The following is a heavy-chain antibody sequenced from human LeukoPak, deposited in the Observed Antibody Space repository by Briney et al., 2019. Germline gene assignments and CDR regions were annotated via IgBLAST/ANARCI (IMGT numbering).Heavy chain of an antibody. J-gene: IGHJ4*02. CDR1: GFTFSSYA. Sequence: GGSLRLSCAASGFTFSSYAMSWVRQAPGKGLEWVSAISGSGGSTYYTDSVKGRFTVSRDTSKNTLYLEMNFVRVDDTAIYYCANENDYLDFWGQGVLVTVSS. CDR3: ANENDYLDF. CDR2: ISGSGGST. V-gene: IGHV3-23*01.